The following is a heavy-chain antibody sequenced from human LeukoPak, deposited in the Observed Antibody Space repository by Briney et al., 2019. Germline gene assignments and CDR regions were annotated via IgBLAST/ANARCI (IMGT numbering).Heavy chain of an antibody. CDR2: IYYSGST. D-gene: IGHD6-13*01. J-gene: IGHJ4*02. V-gene: IGHV4-59*01. CDR3: ARAARAGTHSPNYFDY. Sequence: SETLSLTCTVSGGSICSYYWSWIRQPPGKGLEWIGYIYYSGSTNYNPSLKSRVTISVDTSKNQFSLKLSSVTAADTAVYYCARAARAGTHSPNYFDYWGQGTLVTVSS. CDR1: GGSICSYY.